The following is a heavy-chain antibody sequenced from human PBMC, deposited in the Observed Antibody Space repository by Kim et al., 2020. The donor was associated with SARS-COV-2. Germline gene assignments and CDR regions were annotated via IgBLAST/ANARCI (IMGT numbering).Heavy chain of an antibody. V-gene: IGHV4-39*01. CDR3: ARSSTTVTSRFDF. D-gene: IGHD4-17*01. Sequence: PSPTARVPISADTSKSQSSLKLTSVTAADTAVYYCARSSTTVTSRFDFWGQGILVTVSS. J-gene: IGHJ4*02.